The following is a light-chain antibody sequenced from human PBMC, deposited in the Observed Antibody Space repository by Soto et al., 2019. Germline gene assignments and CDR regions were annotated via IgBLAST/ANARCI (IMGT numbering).Light chain of an antibody. Sequence: QSALTQPASVSGSPGQSITISCTGTSGDVGGSPYVSWYQQHPGKAPKLMIYEVSNRPSGVSNRFSGSKSGNTASLTISGLQAEDEADYSCSSYTSSSTLVFGGGTKLTVL. J-gene: IGLJ2*01. CDR1: SGDVGGSPY. V-gene: IGLV2-14*01. CDR3: SSYTSSSTLV. CDR2: EVS.